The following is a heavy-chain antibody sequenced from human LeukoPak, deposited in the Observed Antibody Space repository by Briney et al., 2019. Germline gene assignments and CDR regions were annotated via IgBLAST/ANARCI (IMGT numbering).Heavy chain of an antibody. D-gene: IGHD5-12*01. CDR1: GFSFSEFG. J-gene: IGHJ6*02. CDR2: IYSGGST. Sequence: GRSLRLSCEAAGFSFSEFGMHWVRQAPGKGLEWVSVIYSGGSTYYADSVKGRFTISRDNSKNTLYLQMNSLRAEDTAVYYCARDGMVATGSYYYYYGMDVWGQGTTVTVSS. CDR3: ARDGMVATGSYYYYYGMDV. V-gene: IGHV3-66*01.